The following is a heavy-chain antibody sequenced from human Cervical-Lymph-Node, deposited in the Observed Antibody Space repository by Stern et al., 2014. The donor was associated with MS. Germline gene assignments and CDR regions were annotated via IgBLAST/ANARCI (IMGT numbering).Heavy chain of an antibody. CDR2: IYYSGST. CDR3: ARVSYDFWSGYYTVDY. V-gene: IGHV4-31*03. CDR1: GGSISSGGYY. Sequence: QVQLQESGPGLVKPSQTLSLTCTVSGGSISSGGYYWSWIRHHPGNGLEGIGYIYYSGSTYYTPSLKSRVPISVDTAKNQFSLKLSSVTAADTAVYYCARVSYDFWSGYYTVDYWGQGTLVTVSS. D-gene: IGHD3-3*01. J-gene: IGHJ4*02.